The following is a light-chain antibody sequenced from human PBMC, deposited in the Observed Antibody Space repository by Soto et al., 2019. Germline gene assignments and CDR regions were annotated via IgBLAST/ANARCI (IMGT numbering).Light chain of an antibody. CDR1: QSVSGSH. CDR3: QQYGYSPWT. V-gene: IGKV3-20*01. Sequence: EIVLTQSPGTLSLSPGERATLSCRASQSVSGSHLAWYQQKPGQTPSLLIYDASSRATGIPDRFSGSGSGTDFTLTISRLEPEDFAVYNCQQYGYSPWTFGQGTKVEIK. CDR2: DAS. J-gene: IGKJ1*01.